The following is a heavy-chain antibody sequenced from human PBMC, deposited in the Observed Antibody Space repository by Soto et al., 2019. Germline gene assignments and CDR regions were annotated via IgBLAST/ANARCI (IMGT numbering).Heavy chain of an antibody. CDR3: ARCYCSIGSCYTCWHFDL. D-gene: IGHD2-15*01. V-gene: IGHV1-18*01. J-gene: IGHJ2*01. CDR1: GYTFSNYG. CDR2: IGPYNGNT. Sequence: VQLVQSGPEVKKPGASVKVSCQASGYTFSNYGISWVRQAPGQGLEWMGWIGPYNGNTDYAQNFQGRVTMTRDTSTNTAYMELRSLRSDDTALYYCARCYCSIGSCYTCWHFDLWGRGALRTVSS.